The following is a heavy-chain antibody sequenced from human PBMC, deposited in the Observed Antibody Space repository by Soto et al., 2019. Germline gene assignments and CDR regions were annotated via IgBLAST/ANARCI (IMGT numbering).Heavy chain of an antibody. CDR3: ARTETTVGYWYFDL. J-gene: IGHJ2*01. D-gene: IGHD4-17*01. Sequence: QVQLVQSGAEVKKPGSSVKVSCKASGGTFSSYTISWVRQAPGQGLEWMGRIIPILGIANYAQKFQGRVTXXAXKFXSTAYMELSSLRSEDTAVYYCARTETTVGYWYFDLWGRGTLVTVSS. CDR1: GGTFSSYT. V-gene: IGHV1-69*02. CDR2: IIPILGIA.